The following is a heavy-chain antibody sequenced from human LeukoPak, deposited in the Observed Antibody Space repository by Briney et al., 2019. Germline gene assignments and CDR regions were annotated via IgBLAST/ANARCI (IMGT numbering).Heavy chain of an antibody. CDR3: ARPDCSSTSCHRYYYYYYYMDV. V-gene: IGHV4-59*08. J-gene: IGHJ6*03. CDR1: GGSISIYY. CDR2: IYYSGST. Sequence: SETLSLTCTVSGGSISIYYWSWIRQPPGKGLEWIGYIYYSGSTNYNPSLKSRVTISVDTSKNQFSLKLSSVTAADTAVYYCARPDCSSTSCHRYYYYYYYMDVWGKGTTVTVSS. D-gene: IGHD2-2*01.